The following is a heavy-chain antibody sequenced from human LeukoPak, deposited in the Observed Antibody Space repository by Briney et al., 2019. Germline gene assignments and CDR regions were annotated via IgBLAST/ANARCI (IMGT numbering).Heavy chain of an antibody. CDR1: GGSISSGGYS. CDR2: IYVSGST. Sequence: SETLSLTCAVSGGSISSGGYSWSWIRQPAGKGLEWIGQIYVSGSTNYNPSLKSRVTISIDTSKNPFSLKLNSVTAADTAVYYCARDLVGASNRFDPWGQGTLVTVSS. J-gene: IGHJ5*02. V-gene: IGHV4-61*09. D-gene: IGHD1-26*01. CDR3: ARDLVGASNRFDP.